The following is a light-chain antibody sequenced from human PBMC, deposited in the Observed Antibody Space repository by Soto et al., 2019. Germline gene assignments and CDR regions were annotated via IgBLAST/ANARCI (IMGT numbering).Light chain of an antibody. CDR1: QSVSSNY. Sequence: EIVLTQSPGTLSLSPGERGTLSCRASQSVSSNYLAWYRRKPGQAPRLLIYGASSRATGIPDKFSGSGSGTDFTLTITRLEPEDFALYYCQQYGSSPPTFGPGPRVELK. V-gene: IGKV3-20*01. CDR2: GAS. J-gene: IGKJ1*01. CDR3: QQYGSSPPT.